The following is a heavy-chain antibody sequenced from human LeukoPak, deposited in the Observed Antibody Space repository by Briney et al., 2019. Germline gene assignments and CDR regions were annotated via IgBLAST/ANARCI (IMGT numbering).Heavy chain of an antibody. CDR1: GYSFSSNSAA. Sequence: SQTLSLTCAISGYSFSSNSAAWNWISQSPSRGLDWLVAAYYSSKWYDDYAVAVKSRITINPNTSKNQLSLQLNSVTHEDTAVYYCARDQTAVAAYDYYYYYGMDVWGQGTTVTVSS. CDR3: ARDQTAVAAYDYYYYYGMDV. D-gene: IGHD6-19*01. J-gene: IGHJ6*02. V-gene: IGHV6-1*01. CDR2: AYYSSKWYD.